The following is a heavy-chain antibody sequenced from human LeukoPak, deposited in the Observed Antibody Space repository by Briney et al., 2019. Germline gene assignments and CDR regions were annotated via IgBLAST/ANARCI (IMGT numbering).Heavy chain of an antibody. V-gene: IGHV1-24*01. D-gene: IGHD2-2*01. Sequence: ASVKVSCKVSGYTLTELSMHWVRQAPGKGLEWMGGFDPEDGETIYAQKFQGRVTMTEDTSTDTAYMELSSLRSEDTAVYYCATTPIVVVPAATADDYWGQGTLVTVSS. CDR1: GYTLTELS. J-gene: IGHJ4*02. CDR3: ATTPIVVVPAATADDY. CDR2: FDPEDGET.